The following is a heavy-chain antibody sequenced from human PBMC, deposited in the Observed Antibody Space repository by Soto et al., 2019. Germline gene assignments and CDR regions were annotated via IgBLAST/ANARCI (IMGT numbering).Heavy chain of an antibody. J-gene: IGHJ4*02. Sequence: SETRSLTCAVYGGSFSGCYWTWIRQPPGKGLEWIGEINDSGGTDYNPSLKSRVTISLDTSKNQLSLKLSSVTAADTAVYYCARGRKGFSSSCYVDWGQGTLVTVSS. D-gene: IGHD6-13*01. CDR3: ARGRKGFSSSCYVD. CDR1: GGSFSGCY. V-gene: IGHV4-34*01. CDR2: INDSGGT.